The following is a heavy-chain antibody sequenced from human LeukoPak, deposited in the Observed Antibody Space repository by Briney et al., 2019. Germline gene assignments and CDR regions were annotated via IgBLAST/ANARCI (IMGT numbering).Heavy chain of an antibody. CDR3: ARGRGEGLYSSSIDCFDP. CDR2: ISSSGYTI. V-gene: IGHV3-48*03. Sequence: GGSLRLSCEASGFTFSSYEMNWVRQAPGKGLEWVSYISSSGYTIYYADSVKGRFTISRDNAKNSLFLQMNSLRAEDTAVYYCARGRGEGLYSSSIDCFDPWGQGTLVTVSS. D-gene: IGHD6-6*01. CDR1: GFTFSSYE. J-gene: IGHJ5*02.